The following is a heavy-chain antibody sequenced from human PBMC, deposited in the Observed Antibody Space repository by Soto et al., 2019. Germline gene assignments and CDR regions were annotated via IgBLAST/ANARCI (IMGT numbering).Heavy chain of an antibody. CDR3: ALLYYYDSSGYPNYDY. CDR2: INPNSGGT. V-gene: IGHV1-2*04. Sequence: ASVKVSCKASGYTFTGYYMHWVRQAPGQGLEWMGWINPNSGGTNYAQKFQGWVTMTRDTSISTAYMELSRLRPDDTAVYYCALLYYYDSSGYPNYDYWGQGTLVTVSS. D-gene: IGHD3-22*01. J-gene: IGHJ4*02. CDR1: GYTFTGYY.